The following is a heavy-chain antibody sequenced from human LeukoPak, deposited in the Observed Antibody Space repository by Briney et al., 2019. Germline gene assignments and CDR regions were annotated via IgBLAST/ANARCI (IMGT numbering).Heavy chain of an antibody. D-gene: IGHD3-22*01. CDR2: INPNSGGT. Sequence: ASVKVSCKASGYTFTGYYMHWVRQAPGQGLEWMGWINPNSGGTNYAQKFQGRVTMTRDTSISTAYMELSRLRSDDTAVYYCASYSYYYDSSGYYWFDPRGQGSLVTVSS. CDR3: ASYSYYYDSSGYYWFDP. V-gene: IGHV1-2*02. J-gene: IGHJ5*02. CDR1: GYTFTGYY.